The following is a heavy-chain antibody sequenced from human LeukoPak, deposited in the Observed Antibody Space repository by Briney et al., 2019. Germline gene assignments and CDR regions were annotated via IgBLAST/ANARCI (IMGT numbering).Heavy chain of an antibody. CDR3: ARRTAGLRVFDI. Sequence: ASVKVSFKASGYTFTSYGISWVRQAPGQGLEWMGWISAYNGNTNYAQKLQGRVTMTTDTSTSTAYMELRSLRSDDTAVYYCARRTAGLRVFDIWGQGTMVTVSS. V-gene: IGHV1-18*01. CDR2: ISAYNGNT. CDR1: GYTFTSYG. J-gene: IGHJ3*02.